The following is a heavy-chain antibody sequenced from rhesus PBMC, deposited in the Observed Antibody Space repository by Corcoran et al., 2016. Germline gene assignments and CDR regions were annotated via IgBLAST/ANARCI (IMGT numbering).Heavy chain of an antibody. Sequence: QVQLQESGPGLVKPSETLSLTCAVSGGSISGYYYWSWIRQPPGKGLEWFGSLYGSGGSNYLNPSLYLRFTLSVGTSKNQFSLKLSSVTAADTAVYYCATGGSKSLVYWGQGVLVTVSS. V-gene: IGHV4S14*01. J-gene: IGHJ4*01. D-gene: IGHD7-45*01. CDR1: GGSISGYYY. CDR3: ATGGSKSLVY. CDR2: LYGSGGSN.